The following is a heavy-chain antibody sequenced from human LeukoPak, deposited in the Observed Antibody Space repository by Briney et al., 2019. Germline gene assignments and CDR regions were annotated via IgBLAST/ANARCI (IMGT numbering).Heavy chain of an antibody. CDR1: GFTFSSYG. Sequence: GGSLRLSCAASGFTFSSYGMHWVRQAPGKGLEWVAVISYDGSNKHYVDSVKGRFTISRDNSKNTLYLQMSSLRAGDTAVYYCTRGTNDYGGIERKKPFDYWGQGTLVTVSS. J-gene: IGHJ4*02. V-gene: IGHV3-30-3*01. D-gene: IGHD4-23*01. CDR2: ISYDGSNK. CDR3: TRGTNDYGGIERKKPFDY.